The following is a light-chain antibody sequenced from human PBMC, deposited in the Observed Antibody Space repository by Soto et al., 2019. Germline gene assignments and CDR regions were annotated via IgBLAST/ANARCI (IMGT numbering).Light chain of an antibody. Sequence: EILLTQSPGTLSLSPGERATLSCQASQSVITNCLVWYQNKPGQAPRLLIYGASNRATGIPDRFSGSGSGPDFTLTISRLEPEDFAVYYCLQYGTTPRTCGPGTKVDIK. J-gene: IGKJ3*01. V-gene: IGKV3-20*01. CDR3: LQYGTTPRT. CDR2: GAS. CDR1: QSVITNC.